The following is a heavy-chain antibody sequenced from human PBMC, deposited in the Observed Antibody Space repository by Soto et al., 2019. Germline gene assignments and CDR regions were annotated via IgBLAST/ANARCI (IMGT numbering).Heavy chain of an antibody. CDR2: IYYSGST. Sequence: SETLSLTCTVSGGSISSGEYYWSWIRQPPGKGLEWIGYIYYSGSTYYNPSLKSRVTISVDTSKNQFSLKLSSVTAADTAVYYCARTYGLGSYYTNCFDFWGQGTLVTVSS. CDR1: GGSISSGEYY. D-gene: IGHD3-10*01. J-gene: IGHJ5*01. CDR3: ARTYGLGSYYTNCFDF. V-gene: IGHV4-30-4*01.